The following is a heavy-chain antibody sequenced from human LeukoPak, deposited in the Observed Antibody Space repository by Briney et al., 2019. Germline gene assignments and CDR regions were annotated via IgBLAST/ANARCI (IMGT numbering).Heavy chain of an antibody. D-gene: IGHD6-19*01. Sequence: PSETLSLTCTVSGGSLSSYYWSWIRQPAGQGLEWIGRMSTSGSTYYNPSVKSRVTLSVDTSKNQFSLKLTSVTAADTAVYYCARMWYSSGWYPDYWGQGTMVTVSS. J-gene: IGHJ4*02. CDR3: ARMWYSSGWYPDY. CDR1: GGSLSSYY. V-gene: IGHV4-4*07. CDR2: MSTSGST.